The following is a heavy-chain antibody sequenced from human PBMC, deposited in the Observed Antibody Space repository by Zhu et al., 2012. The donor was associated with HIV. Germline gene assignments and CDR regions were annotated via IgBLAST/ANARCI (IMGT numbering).Heavy chain of an antibody. CDR3: ARDAGDSGSFLEY. D-gene: IGHD3-10*01. CDR2: ISHSGNT. V-gene: IGHV4-30-4*08. CDR1: GDSISSEGYY. Sequence: QVQLQESGPGLVKPSETLSLTCSVSGDSISSEGYYWSWIRQTPGQGLEYIGYISHSGNTYYNVSLRGRLTISLHSSKNQFSLKLTSLTAADTATYYCARDAGDSGSFLEYWGQGSPWSSSPQ. J-gene: IGHJ4*02.